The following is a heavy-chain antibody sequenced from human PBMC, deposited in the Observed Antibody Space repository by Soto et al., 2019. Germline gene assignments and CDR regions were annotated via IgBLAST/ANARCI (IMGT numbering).Heavy chain of an antibody. V-gene: IGHV1-69*06. Sequence: QVQLVQSGAEVTKPGSSVKVSCKASGGTFSSYAISWVRQAPGQGLEWMGGIIPIFGTANYAQKFQGRVTITADKSTSTAYMELSSLRSEDTAVYYCARDHRPQTAGRGATVTNFRFDPWGQGTLVTVSS. CDR1: GGTFSSYA. CDR3: ARDHRPQTAGRGATVTNFRFDP. D-gene: IGHD4-17*01. J-gene: IGHJ5*02. CDR2: IIPIFGTA.